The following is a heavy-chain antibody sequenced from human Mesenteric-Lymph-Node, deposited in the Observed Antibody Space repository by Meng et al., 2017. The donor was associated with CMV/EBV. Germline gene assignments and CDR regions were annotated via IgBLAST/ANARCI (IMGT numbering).Heavy chain of an antibody. V-gene: IGHV3-30*02. CDR1: GFTFSSYG. Sequence: GESLKISCAASGFTFSSYGMHWVRQAPGKGLEWVAFIRYDGSNKYSADSVKGRFNISRDNAKNSLYLQMNSLRAEDTGLYYCARDQFCSSIDCFWGAPDAFDIWGQGTLVTVSS. D-gene: IGHD2-2*01. J-gene: IGHJ3*02. CDR2: IRYDGSNK. CDR3: ARDQFCSSIDCFWGAPDAFDI.